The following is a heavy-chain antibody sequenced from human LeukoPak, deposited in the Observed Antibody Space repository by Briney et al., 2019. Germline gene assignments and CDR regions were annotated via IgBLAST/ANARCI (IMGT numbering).Heavy chain of an antibody. J-gene: IGHJ4*02. D-gene: IGHD1-20*01. CDR1: GFTFSSYA. Sequence: GGSLRLSCAASGFTFSSYAMHWVRQAPGKGLEWVAVISYDGSNKYYADSVKGRLTISRDNSKNALYLQMNSLRAEDTAVYYCARDIITGVFDYWGQGTLVTVSS. V-gene: IGHV3-30*01. CDR2: ISYDGSNK. CDR3: ARDIITGVFDY.